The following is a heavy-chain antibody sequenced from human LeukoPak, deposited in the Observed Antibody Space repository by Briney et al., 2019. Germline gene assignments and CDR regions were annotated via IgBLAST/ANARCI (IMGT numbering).Heavy chain of an antibody. CDR1: GFTFSTYA. V-gene: IGHV3-23*01. Sequence: GGSLRLSCAASGFTFSTYAMNWVRQAPGKGLEWVSTINHNGGNTYYADSVKGRFTISRDNSKNTLYLQMNSLRAEDTAVYYCARDDDPRYYFDYWGQGTLVTVSS. D-gene: IGHD1-1*01. CDR2: INHNGGNT. J-gene: IGHJ4*02. CDR3: ARDDDPRYYFDY.